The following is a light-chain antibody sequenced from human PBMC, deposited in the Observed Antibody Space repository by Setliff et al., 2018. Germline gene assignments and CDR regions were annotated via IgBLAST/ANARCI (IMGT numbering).Light chain of an antibody. V-gene: IGLV2-14*03. J-gene: IGLJ1*01. CDR2: DVS. CDR1: SSDVGGYNS. CDR3: SSYTSSSIFYV. Sequence: QSALTQPASVSGSPGQSITISCTGTSSDVGGYNSVSWYQQHPGKAPKLMIYDVSNRPSGVSNRFSDSKSGNTASLTISGLQAEDEADYYCSSYTSSSIFYVFGTGTKVTVL.